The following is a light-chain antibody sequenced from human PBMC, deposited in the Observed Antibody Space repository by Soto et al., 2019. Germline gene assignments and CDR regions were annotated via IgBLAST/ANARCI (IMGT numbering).Light chain of an antibody. CDR2: GAS. CDR1: QAVGSN. J-gene: IGKJ4*01. CDR3: QQYNDWLT. Sequence: EIVMTQSPATLSVSPGERATLSCRASQAVGSNLAWYQHKPGQAPRLLIYGASTRATGIPARFSGSGSGTDFTLTISSLQSEDFALYYCQQYNDWLTFGGGTKVEIK. V-gene: IGKV3-15*01.